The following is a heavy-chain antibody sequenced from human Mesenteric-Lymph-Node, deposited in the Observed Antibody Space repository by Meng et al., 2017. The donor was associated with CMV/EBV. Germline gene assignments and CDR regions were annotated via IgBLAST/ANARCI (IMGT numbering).Heavy chain of an antibody. J-gene: IGHJ6*02. CDR2: IYSGGNT. CDR1: GFTFSSYG. CDR3: ASSDRIWYYYGIDV. D-gene: IGHD2-21*01. Sequence: GESLKISCAASGFTFSSYGIHWVRQAPGKGLEWVSIIYSGGNTYYADSVKGRFTISRDSSKNTLDLQMNSLGAEDTAVYYCASSDRIWYYYGIDVWGQGTTVTVSS. V-gene: IGHV3-NL1*01.